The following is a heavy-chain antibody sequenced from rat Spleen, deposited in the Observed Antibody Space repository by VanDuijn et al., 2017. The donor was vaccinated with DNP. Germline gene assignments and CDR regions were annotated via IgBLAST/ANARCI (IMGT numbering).Heavy chain of an antibody. Sequence: EVQLVESGGGLVQPGRSLKLSCAASGFTFSDYAMAWVRQAPKKGLEWVATISYDGSRTYYRDSVKGRFTISRDNAKNTQYLQMDSLRSEDTATYYCATATGTLSWGQGVMVTVSS. CDR2: ISYDGSRT. V-gene: IGHV5-17*01. J-gene: IGHJ2*01. D-gene: IGHD1-7*01. CDR3: ATATGTLS. CDR1: GFTFSDYA.